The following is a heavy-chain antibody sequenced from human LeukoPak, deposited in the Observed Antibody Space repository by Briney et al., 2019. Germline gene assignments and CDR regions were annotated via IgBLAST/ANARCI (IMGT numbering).Heavy chain of an antibody. Sequence: GGSLRLSCAASGFTFSSYSMNWVRQAPGKGLEWVSSISSSSSYIYYAGSVKGRFTISRDNAKNSLYLQMNSLRAEDTAVYYCARLMSGYSFDYWGQGTLVTVSS. CDR1: GFTFSSYS. J-gene: IGHJ4*02. V-gene: IGHV3-21*01. D-gene: IGHD5-18*01. CDR2: ISSSSSYI. CDR3: ARLMSGYSFDY.